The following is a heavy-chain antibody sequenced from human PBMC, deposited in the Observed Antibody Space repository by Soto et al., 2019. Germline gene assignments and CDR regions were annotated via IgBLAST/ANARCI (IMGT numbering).Heavy chain of an antibody. J-gene: IGHJ6*03. D-gene: IGHD6-13*01. CDR3: ARHRAGIYYYYYMDV. V-gene: IGHV4-39*01. CDR1: GGSISSSSYY. Sequence: SETLSLTCTVSGGSISSSSYYWGWIRQPPGKGLEWIGSIYYSGSTYYNPSLKSRVTISVDTSKNQFSLKLSSVTAADTAVYYCARHRAGIYYYYYMDVWGKGTTVTVSS. CDR2: IYYSGST.